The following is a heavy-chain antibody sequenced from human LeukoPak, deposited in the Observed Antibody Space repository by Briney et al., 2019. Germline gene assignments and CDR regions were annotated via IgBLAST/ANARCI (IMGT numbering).Heavy chain of an antibody. CDR3: ARDQFEWELELSPPGDY. J-gene: IGHJ4*02. D-gene: IGHD1-26*01. V-gene: IGHV3-30-3*01. Sequence: GGSLRLSCAASGFTFSNVWMSWVRQAPGKGLEWVAVISYDGSNKYYADSVKGRFTISRDNSKNTLYLQMNSLRAEDTAVYYCARDQFEWELELSPPGDYWGQGTLVTVSS. CDR2: ISYDGSNK. CDR1: GFTFSNVW.